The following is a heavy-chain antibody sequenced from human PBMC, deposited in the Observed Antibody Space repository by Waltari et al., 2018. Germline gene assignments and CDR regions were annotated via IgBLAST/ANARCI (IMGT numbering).Heavy chain of an antibody. V-gene: IGHV3-21*01. CDR1: GFTFSSYS. CDR2: ISSSSSYI. J-gene: IGHJ3*02. D-gene: IGHD6-13*01. CDR3: ARDRGQQLISDAFDI. Sequence: EVQLVESGGGLVKPGGSLRLSCAASGFTFSSYSMNWVRQAPGKGLEWVSSISSSSSYIYYADSVKGRFTISRDNAKNSLYLQMNSLRAEDTAVYYCARDRGQQLISDAFDIWGQGTMVTV.